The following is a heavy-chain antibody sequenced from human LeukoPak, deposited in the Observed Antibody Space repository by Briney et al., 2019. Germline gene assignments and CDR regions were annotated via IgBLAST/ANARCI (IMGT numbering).Heavy chain of an antibody. CDR2: INYSGST. Sequence: SETLSLTCRVSGGFISNYYWSWIRRPPGKGLEWIGYINYSGSTNYNPSLKRRITISVDTSKNRFSLKLSSVTAADTAVYYCARLKEDYGGNPGHFDYWGQGTLVTVSS. D-gene: IGHD4-23*01. J-gene: IGHJ4*02. V-gene: IGHV4-59*01. CDR1: GGFISNYY. CDR3: ARLKEDYGGNPGHFDY.